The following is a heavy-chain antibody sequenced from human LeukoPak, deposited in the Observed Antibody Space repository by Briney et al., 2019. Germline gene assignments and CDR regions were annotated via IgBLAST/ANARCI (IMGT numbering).Heavy chain of an antibody. Sequence: ASVKVSCKASGYTFTSYYMHWVRQAPGQGLEWMGIINPSGGSTSYAQKFQGRVTMTRDTSTSTVYMELSSLRSDDTAVYYCARCDDYVWGSYRPEHAFDIWGQGTMVTVSS. CDR1: GYTFTSYY. D-gene: IGHD3-16*02. J-gene: IGHJ3*02. V-gene: IGHV1-46*01. CDR2: INPSGGST. CDR3: ARCDDYVWGSYRPEHAFDI.